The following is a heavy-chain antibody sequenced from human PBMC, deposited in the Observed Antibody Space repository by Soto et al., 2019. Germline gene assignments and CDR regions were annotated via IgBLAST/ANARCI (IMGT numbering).Heavy chain of an antibody. V-gene: IGHV1-18*01. J-gene: IGHJ4*02. CDR2: ISAYNGNT. CDR3: ARGGTPIDS. CDR1: GYTFTNFG. D-gene: IGHD3-16*01. Sequence: QVQLVQSGAEVKKPGASVKVSCKASGYTFTNFGITWVRQAPGQGLEWMGWISAYNGNTNYAQNFQGRVTMTIDTAPRTVSMALRSLSSEDTSVYNSARGGTPIDSWCQGTLVSVSS.